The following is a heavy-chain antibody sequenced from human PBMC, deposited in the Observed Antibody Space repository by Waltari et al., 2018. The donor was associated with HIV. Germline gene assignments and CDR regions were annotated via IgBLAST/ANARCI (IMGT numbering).Heavy chain of an antibody. CDR2: IFSNSEK. CDR1: DFSINNGRMG. V-gene: IGHV2-26*01. Sequence: QVTLKESGPVLVKPTETLTLTCAVSDFSINNGRMGVSWIRQAPGKALEWLAHIFSNSEKSYSPSLKGRLTISKDTSKSQVVLTMSSMDPVDTATYYCARVRYRNSPRYFYALDVWGQGTTVTVSS. J-gene: IGHJ6*02. CDR3: ARVRYRNSPRYFYALDV. D-gene: IGHD6-13*01.